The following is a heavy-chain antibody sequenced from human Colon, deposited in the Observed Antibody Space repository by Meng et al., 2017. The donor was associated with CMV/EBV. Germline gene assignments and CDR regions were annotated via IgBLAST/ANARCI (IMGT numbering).Heavy chain of an antibody. D-gene: IGHD7-27*01. Sequence: QVQLGEPGAEGKKPGASVQVSCQASGYTFNNYYFQWVRQAPGQGLEGMGVISCNSGDTAYAQKFQGRFTMTRDTSTRTAYMELSSLRSEDTAVYYCSRDGPWGYGGSDYCGQGTLVTVSS. J-gene: IGHJ4*02. CDR2: ISCNSGDT. CDR3: SRDGPWGYGGSDY. CDR1: GYTFNNYY. V-gene: IGHV1-46*02.